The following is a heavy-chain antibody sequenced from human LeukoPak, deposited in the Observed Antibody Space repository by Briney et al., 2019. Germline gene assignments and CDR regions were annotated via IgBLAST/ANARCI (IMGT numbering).Heavy chain of an antibody. CDR2: MNPNSGNT. D-gene: IGHD3-3*01. J-gene: IGHJ5*02. V-gene: IGHV1-8*01. CDR3: ATARITIFGVVPNWFDP. Sequence: GASVKVSCKASGYTFTSYDINWVRQAPGQGLEWMGWMNPNSGNTGYAQKFQGRVTMTRNTSISTAYMEVSSLRSEDTAVYYCATARITIFGVVPNWFDPWGQGTLVTVSS. CDR1: GYTFTSYD.